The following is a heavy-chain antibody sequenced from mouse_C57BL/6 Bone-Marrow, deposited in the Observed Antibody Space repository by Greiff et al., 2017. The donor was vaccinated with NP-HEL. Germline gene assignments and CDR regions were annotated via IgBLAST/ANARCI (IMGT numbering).Heavy chain of an antibody. CDR3: AREDGYFYD. V-gene: IGHV1-64*01. CDR1: GYTFTSYW. Sequence: QVQLQQPGAELVKPGASVKLSCKASGYTFTSYWMHWVKQRPGQGLEWIGLIHPNSGSTNYNEKFKSKATLTVDKSSSTAYLQLSSLTSEDSAVYYCAREDGYFYDWGKSTTLTVYS. J-gene: IGHJ2*01. D-gene: IGHD2-3*01. CDR2: IHPNSGST.